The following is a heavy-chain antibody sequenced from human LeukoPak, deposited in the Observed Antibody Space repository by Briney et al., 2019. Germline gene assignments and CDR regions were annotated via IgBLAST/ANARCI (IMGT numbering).Heavy chain of an antibody. J-gene: IGHJ4*02. V-gene: IGHV3-23*01. CDR1: GFTFNRYG. CDR2: ISASGANR. D-gene: IGHD2-2*01. Sequence: GGSLRLSCAASGFTFNRYGMSWVRQAPGRGLEWVSGISASGANRYYADSVKGRFTISRDNSRDTLSVQINSLRAEDTAVYYCAKLQSVVIPAAMLGFDYWGQGILVTVSS. CDR3: AKLQSVVIPAAMLGFDY.